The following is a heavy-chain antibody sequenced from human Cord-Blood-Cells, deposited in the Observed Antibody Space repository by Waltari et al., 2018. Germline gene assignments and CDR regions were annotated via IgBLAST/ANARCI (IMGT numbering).Heavy chain of an antibody. Sequence: QVQLVQSGAEVKKPGASVKVSCKASGYTFTSYGISRVRQAPGQGLEWMGWISAYNGNTNYAQKLQGRVTMTTDTSTSTAYMELRSLRSDDTAVYYCARSPSYYDILTGYYYYYYMDVWGKGTTVTVSS. CDR3: ARSPSYYDILTGYYYYYYMDV. D-gene: IGHD3-9*01. J-gene: IGHJ6*03. CDR2: ISAYNGNT. V-gene: IGHV1-18*01. CDR1: GYTFTSYG.